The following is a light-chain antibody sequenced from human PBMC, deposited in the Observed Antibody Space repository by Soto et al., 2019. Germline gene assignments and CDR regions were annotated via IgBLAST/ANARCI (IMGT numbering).Light chain of an antibody. CDR1: SSDVGAYNF. CDR3: CSYAGTYIPL. CDR2: DVS. J-gene: IGLJ2*01. Sequence: QSALTQPRSVSGSPGQSVTISCTRTSSDVGAYNFVSWYQHNPGKAPKLMIFDVSARPSGVPDRFSGSKSANTASLTISGLQTEDEADYYCCSYAGTYIPLFGGGTKVTVL. V-gene: IGLV2-11*01.